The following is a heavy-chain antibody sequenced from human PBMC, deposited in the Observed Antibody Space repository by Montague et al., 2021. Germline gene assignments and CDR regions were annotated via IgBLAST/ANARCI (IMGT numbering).Heavy chain of an antibody. CDR1: GDSINFYY. CDR3: ARKGTNWDY. D-gene: IGHD2-8*01. CDR2: VYYTGTT. J-gene: IGHJ4*02. V-gene: IGHV4-59*01. Sequence: SETLSLTCTVSGDSINFYYWSWIRQPPGKGLEWIGYVYYTGTTNYNPSLKSRVTISVDTSRNQFFLNVNSVTAADTAVYYCARKGTNWDYWGQGTLVTVPS.